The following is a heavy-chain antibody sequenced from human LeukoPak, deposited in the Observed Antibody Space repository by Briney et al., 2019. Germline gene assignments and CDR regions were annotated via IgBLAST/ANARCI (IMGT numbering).Heavy chain of an antibody. J-gene: IGHJ4*02. CDR2: ISGGGGST. D-gene: IGHD1/OR15-1a*01. Sequence: GGSLRLSCAASGFTFSSYAMSWVRQAPGKGLEWVLAISGGGGSTNYADSVKGRFTVSRDNSKNTLYLLLNSLRAEETAVYYCAKASRIIGTIDYWGQGTLVTVSS. CDR3: AKASRIIGTIDY. CDR1: GFTFSSYA. V-gene: IGHV3-23*01.